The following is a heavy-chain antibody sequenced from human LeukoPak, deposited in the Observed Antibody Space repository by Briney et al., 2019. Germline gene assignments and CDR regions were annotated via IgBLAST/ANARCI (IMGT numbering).Heavy chain of an antibody. CDR1: GGSISSYY. J-gene: IGHJ5*02. Sequence: PSETLSLTCTVSGGSISSYYWSWIRQPPGKGLDWIGYIYYSGSTNYNPSLKSRVTISVDTSKNQFSLKLSFVTAADTAVYYCARVSGWFDPWGQGTLVTVSS. CDR2: IYYSGST. CDR3: ARVSGWFDP. V-gene: IGHV4-59*01. D-gene: IGHD3-10*01.